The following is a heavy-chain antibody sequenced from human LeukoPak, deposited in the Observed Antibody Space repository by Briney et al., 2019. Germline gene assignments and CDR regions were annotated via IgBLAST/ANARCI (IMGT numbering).Heavy chain of an antibody. CDR3: ARGGRGVPAAIWFDP. D-gene: IGHD2-2*01. V-gene: IGHV1-18*01. Sequence: ASVKVSCKASGYTFTSYGISWVRQAPGQGLEWMGWISAYNGNTNYAQKLQGRVTMTTDTSTSTAYMELRSLRSDDTAVYYCARGGRGVPAAIWFDPWGQGTLVTVSS. CDR2: ISAYNGNT. CDR1: GYTFTSYG. J-gene: IGHJ5*02.